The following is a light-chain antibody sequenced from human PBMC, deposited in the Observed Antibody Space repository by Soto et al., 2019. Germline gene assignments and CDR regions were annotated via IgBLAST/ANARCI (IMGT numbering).Light chain of an antibody. J-gene: IGKJ4*01. CDR3: QQYNTPRT. V-gene: IGKV1-5*03. CDR1: QIISSW. CDR2: KAS. Sequence: DIQMTQSPSTLSASVGDRVTITCRASQIISSWLAWYQQKPGKAPKLLIYKASSLESGVPSRFSGSGSGTEFTLTISSLQPDDFATYYCQQYNTPRTVGGGTKVDIK.